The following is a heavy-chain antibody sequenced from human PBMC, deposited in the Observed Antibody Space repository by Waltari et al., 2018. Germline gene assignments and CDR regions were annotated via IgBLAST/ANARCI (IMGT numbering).Heavy chain of an antibody. V-gene: IGHV4-4*02. D-gene: IGHD2-8*01. J-gene: IGHJ6*02. Sequence: QVQLQESGPGLVKPSGTLSLTCAVSGASISISKWWSWVRQSPGTGLEWIGEIYHSGTAFYSPSLKSRGTISIDKSKNQFSLELTSVTAADAAIYYCAAVSRVSCVNSVCQYYYFGMDVWGQGTAVTVSS. CDR1: GASISISKW. CDR3: AAVSRVSCVNSVCQYYYFGMDV. CDR2: IYHSGTA.